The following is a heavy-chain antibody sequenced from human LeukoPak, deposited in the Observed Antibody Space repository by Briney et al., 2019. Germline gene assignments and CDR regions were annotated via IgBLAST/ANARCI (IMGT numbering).Heavy chain of an antibody. J-gene: IGHJ5*02. CDR3: ARGRMTTVTPNWFDP. V-gene: IGHV4-34*01. Sequence: SETLSLTCAVYGGSFSGYYWSWIRQPPGKGLEWIGEINHSGSTNYNPSLKGRVTISVDTSKNQFSLKLSSVTAADMAVYYCARGRMTTVTPNWFDPWGQGTLVTVSS. CDR1: GGSFSGYY. CDR2: INHSGST. D-gene: IGHD4-17*01.